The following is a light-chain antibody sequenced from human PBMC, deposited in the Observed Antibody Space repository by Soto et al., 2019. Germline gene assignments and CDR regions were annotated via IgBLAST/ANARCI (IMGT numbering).Light chain of an antibody. V-gene: IGKV1-17*03. CDR3: LQHNTYPYT. Sequence: RMTQTTFSLSASVGDRVTMACRASQDISRFVAWFQHKPGRAPERLIYETSNLQPGVPSRFSGSGSGTEFTLAINGLQPEDFATYYCLQHNTYPYTFGQGTRLENK. CDR2: ETS. CDR1: QDISRF. J-gene: IGKJ5*01.